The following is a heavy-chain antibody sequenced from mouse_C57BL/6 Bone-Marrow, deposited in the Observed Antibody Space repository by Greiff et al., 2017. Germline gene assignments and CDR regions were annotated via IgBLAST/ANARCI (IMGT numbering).Heavy chain of an antibody. CDR1: GYTFTSYW. Sequence: QVQLQQPGAELVKPGASVKLSCKASGYTFTSYWMHWVKQRPGRGLEWIGRIDPNSGGTKYNEKFKSKATLTVDKPSSTAYMQLSSLTSEDSAVXYCARSPDTIYYYGSSPWFDYWGQGTLVTVSA. V-gene: IGHV1-72*01. CDR3: ARSPDTIYYYGSSPWFDY. CDR2: IDPNSGGT. J-gene: IGHJ3*01. D-gene: IGHD1-1*01.